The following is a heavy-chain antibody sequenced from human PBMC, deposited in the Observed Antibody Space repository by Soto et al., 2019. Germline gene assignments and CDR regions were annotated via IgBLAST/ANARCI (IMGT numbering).Heavy chain of an antibody. Sequence: SETLSLTFTLCTGPTSDRPYYWSWIRQPPGKGLEWIGYVYYSGTTYYNPSLKSRITMSIDTSENYFSLNLSSVTADDTAVYYCAASTVYDYTSPFQQWGQG. CDR1: TGPTSDRPYY. CDR2: VYYSGTT. CDR3: AASTVYDYTSPFQQ. D-gene: IGHD4-4*01. V-gene: IGHV4-30-4*01. J-gene: IGHJ1*01.